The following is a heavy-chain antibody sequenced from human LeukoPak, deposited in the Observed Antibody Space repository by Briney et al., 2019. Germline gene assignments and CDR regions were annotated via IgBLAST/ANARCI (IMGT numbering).Heavy chain of an antibody. J-gene: IGHJ4*02. CDR1: GFAFSNYG. CDR2: IKEDGTGK. Sequence: GGSLRLSCAASGFAFSNYGMSWVRQAPGKGLEWVANIKEDGTGKYYVDSVKGRFTVSRDNAKNSLYPQMNSLRAEDTAVYYCARLSDLRYWGQGTLVTVSS. V-gene: IGHV3-7*05. CDR3: ARLSDLRY. D-gene: IGHD3-3*02.